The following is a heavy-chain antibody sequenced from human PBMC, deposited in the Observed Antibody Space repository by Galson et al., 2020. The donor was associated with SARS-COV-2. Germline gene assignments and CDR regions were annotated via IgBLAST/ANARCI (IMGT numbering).Heavy chain of an antibody. V-gene: IGHV1-24*01. CDR2: FDPEDGET. CDR1: GYTLTELS. J-gene: IGHJ3*02. CDR3: ATGVVVPAAPAFDI. D-gene: IGHD2-2*01. Sequence: ASVKVSCKVSGYTLTELSMHWVRQAPGKGLEWMGGFDPEDGETIYAQKFQGRVTMTEDTSTDTAYMELSSLRSEDTAVYYCATGVVVPAAPAFDIWGQGTMVTVSS.